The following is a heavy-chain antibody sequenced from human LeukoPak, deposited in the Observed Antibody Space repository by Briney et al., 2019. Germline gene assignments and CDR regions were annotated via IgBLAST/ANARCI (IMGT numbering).Heavy chain of an antibody. CDR2: IIPIFGTA. CDR3: ARDRVSSGWSHTFGY. CDR1: GGTFSSYA. J-gene: IGHJ4*02. V-gene: IGHV1-69*13. Sequence: ASVKVSCKASGGTFSSYAISWVRQAPGQGLEWMGGIIPIFGTANYAQKFQGRVTITADESTSTAYMELSSLRSEDTAVYYCARDRVSSGWSHTFGYWGQGTLVTVSS. D-gene: IGHD6-19*01.